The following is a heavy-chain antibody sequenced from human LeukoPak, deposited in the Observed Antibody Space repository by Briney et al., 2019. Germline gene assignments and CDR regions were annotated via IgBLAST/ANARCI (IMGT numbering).Heavy chain of an antibody. CDR3: ARVWGPYHFVDY. CDR2: YSGST. CDR1: GGSVSSGSYY. D-gene: IGHD2/OR15-2a*01. V-gene: IGHV4-61*01. Sequence: SETLSLTCTVSGGSVSSGSYYWSYYSGSTNYNPSLKSRVTISVDTSKNQFSLKLSSVTAADTAVYYCARVWGPYHFVDYWGQGTLVTVSP. J-gene: IGHJ4*02.